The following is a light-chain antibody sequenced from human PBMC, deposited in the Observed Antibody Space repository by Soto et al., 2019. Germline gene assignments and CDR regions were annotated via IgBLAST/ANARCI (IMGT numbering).Light chain of an antibody. V-gene: IGLV2-14*01. CDR3: SSFSVAGPI. J-gene: IGLJ1*01. CDR2: DVS. Sequence: QSLLTQPASLSGSPGQSVTISCAETSSDIGGYNYVSWYQHHPGTAPKLIIYDVSSRSSGVSPRFSASKYGNTASLTISGLQAEDEADYYCSSFSVAGPIFGTGTK. CDR1: SSDIGGYNY.